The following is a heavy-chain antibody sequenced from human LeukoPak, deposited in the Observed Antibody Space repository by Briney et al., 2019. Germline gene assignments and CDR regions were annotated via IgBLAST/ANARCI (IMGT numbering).Heavy chain of an antibody. Sequence: KPSETLSLTCAVYGGSFSGYYWSWIRQPPGKGLEWIGEINDSGSTNYNPSLKSRVTISVDTSKNQFSLKLSSATAANTAVYNCARVGTTLRFNWFDPWGQGTLVTVSS. CDR2: INDSGST. CDR1: GGSFSGYY. D-gene: IGHD3-3*01. CDR3: ARVGTTLRFNWFDP. J-gene: IGHJ5*02. V-gene: IGHV4-34*01.